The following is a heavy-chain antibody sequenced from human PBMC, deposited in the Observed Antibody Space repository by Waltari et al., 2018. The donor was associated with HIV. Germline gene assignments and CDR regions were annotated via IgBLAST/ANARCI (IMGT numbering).Heavy chain of an antibody. J-gene: IGHJ4*02. Sequence: QVQLQESGPGLVKPSETLSLTCTVSGGPISSYYWSWIRQPPEKGLEWIGYIYSTGSANYNPSLKTRVNMSVDTSKNQFSLNLTSVTAADTAVYYCARVPGFSSGVFEYWGQGTLVTVSS. V-gene: IGHV4-59*13. CDR3: ARVPGFSSGVFEY. CDR1: GGPISSYY. CDR2: IYSTGSA. D-gene: IGHD6-19*01.